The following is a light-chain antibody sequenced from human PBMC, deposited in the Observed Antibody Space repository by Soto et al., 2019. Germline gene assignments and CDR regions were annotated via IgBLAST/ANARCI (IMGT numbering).Light chain of an antibody. CDR1: SSDVGGYNF. CDR3: NSYTTSSLWV. Sequence: QSALTQPASVSGSPGQSITISCTGTSSDVGGYNFVSWYRQHPGKAPKRIIYEVGNRPSGVPSRFSGSKSGNTASLTISGLQAEDAADYYCNSYTTSSLWVFGGGTKLTVL. CDR2: EVG. V-gene: IGLV2-14*01. J-gene: IGLJ3*02.